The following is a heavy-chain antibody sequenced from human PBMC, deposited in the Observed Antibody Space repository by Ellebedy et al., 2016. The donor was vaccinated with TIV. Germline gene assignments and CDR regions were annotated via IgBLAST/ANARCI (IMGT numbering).Heavy chain of an antibody. CDR3: ARDSHVDTALDD. CDR1: GYTFTSYY. V-gene: IGHV1-46*01. CDR2: INPSGGST. Sequence: ASVKVSCXASGYTFTSYYMHWVRQAPGQGLEWMGIINPSGGSTSYAQKFQGRVTMTRDTSTSTVYMELSSLRSEDTAVYYCARDSHVDTALDDWGQGTLVTVSS. D-gene: IGHD5-18*01. J-gene: IGHJ4*02.